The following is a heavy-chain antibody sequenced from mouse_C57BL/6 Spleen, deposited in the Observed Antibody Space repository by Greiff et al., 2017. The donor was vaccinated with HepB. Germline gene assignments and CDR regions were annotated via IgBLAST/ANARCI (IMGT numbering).Heavy chain of an antibody. CDR2: ISSGGDYI. CDR3: TRERTGTGGFDY. D-gene: IGHD4-1*01. J-gene: IGHJ2*01. Sequence: EVKVVESGEGLVKPGGSLKLSCAASGFTFSSYAMSWVRQTPEKRLEWVAYISSGGDYIYYADTVKGRFTISRDNARNTLYLQMSSLKSEDTAMYYCTRERTGTGGFDYWGQGTTLTVSS. V-gene: IGHV5-9-1*02. CDR1: GFTFSSYA.